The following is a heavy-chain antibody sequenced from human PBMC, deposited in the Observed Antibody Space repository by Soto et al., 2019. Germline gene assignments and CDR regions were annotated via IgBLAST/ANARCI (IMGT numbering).Heavy chain of an antibody. CDR3: ARGAGGAYYLDY. Sequence: GGSLRLSCATSGFTFTNYWTHWVRQAPGEGLVWVSRISGDGSRTNYADSVKGRFTISRDNAKTSLYLQMNSLRADDTAVYYCARGAGGAYYLDYWGQGTLVTVSS. D-gene: IGHD3-10*01. V-gene: IGHV3-74*01. CDR1: GFTFTNYW. J-gene: IGHJ4*02. CDR2: ISGDGSRT.